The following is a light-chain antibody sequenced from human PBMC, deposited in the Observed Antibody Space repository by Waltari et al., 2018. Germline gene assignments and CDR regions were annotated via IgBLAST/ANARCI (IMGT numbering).Light chain of an antibody. Sequence: SCRASLSISHYLALYQQKPRPAPRLLIYHSSSRATGIPDRFSGSGSGTDFSLTISRLEPEDFAVYYCQHYVNLPATFGQGTKVEIK. CDR1: LSISHY. J-gene: IGKJ1*01. V-gene: IGKV3D-20*02. CDR2: HSS. CDR3: QHYVNLPAT.